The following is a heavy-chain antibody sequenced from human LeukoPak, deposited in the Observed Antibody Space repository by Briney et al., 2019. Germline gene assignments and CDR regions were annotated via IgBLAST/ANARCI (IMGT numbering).Heavy chain of an antibody. CDR3: ARHGSGGRAFDI. CDR1: GVAINGGSASTHY. CDR2: IRYSGST. V-gene: IGHV4-59*08. J-gene: IGHJ3*02. Sequence: SETLSLTCIVSGVAINGGSASTHYWSWFRQPPGKGLEWIGYIRYSGSTDYNPSLKSRVTISFDTSKNQFSLNLSSVTAADTAVYYCARHGSGGRAFDIWGQGTKVTVSS. D-gene: IGHD1-26*01.